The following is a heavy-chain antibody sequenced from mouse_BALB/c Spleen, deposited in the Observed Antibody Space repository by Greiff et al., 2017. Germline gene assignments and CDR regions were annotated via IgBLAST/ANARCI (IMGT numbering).Heavy chain of an antibody. CDR3: ARRGGMITTYYAMDY. CDR1: GYAFSSSW. D-gene: IGHD2-4*01. Sequence: QVQLQQSGPELVKPGASVKISCKASGYAFSSSWMNWVKQRPGQGLEWIGRIYPGDGDTNYNGKFKGKATLTADKSSSTAYMQLSSLTSVDSAVYFCARRGGMITTYYAMDYWGQGTSVTVSS. V-gene: IGHV1-82*01. CDR2: IYPGDGDT. J-gene: IGHJ4*01.